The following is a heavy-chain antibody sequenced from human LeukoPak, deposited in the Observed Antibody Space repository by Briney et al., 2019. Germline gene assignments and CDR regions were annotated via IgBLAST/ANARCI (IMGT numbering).Heavy chain of an antibody. CDR1: GFTVSSDY. J-gene: IGHJ4*02. CDR2: IYSGGST. CDR3: ARAPGIAVAGYFDY. V-gene: IGHV3-66*01. D-gene: IGHD6-19*01. Sequence: GGSLRLPCAASGFTVSSDYMSWVRQAPGKGLEWVSVIYSGGSTYYADSVKGRFTISRDNSKNTLYLQMNSLRAEDTAVYYCARAPGIAVAGYFDYWGQGTLVTVSS.